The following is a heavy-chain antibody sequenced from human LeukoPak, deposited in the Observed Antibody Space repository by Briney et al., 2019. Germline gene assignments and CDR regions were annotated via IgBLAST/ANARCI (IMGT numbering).Heavy chain of an antibody. Sequence: SETLSLTCTVSGGSISSSSYYWGWIRQPPGKGLEWIGSIYYSGSTYYNPSLKSRVTISVDTSKNQFSLKLSSVTAADTAVHYCARDNRRSSWYGTQFDYWGQGTLVTVSS. J-gene: IGHJ4*02. CDR2: IYYSGST. D-gene: IGHD6-13*01. CDR1: GGSISSSSYY. CDR3: ARDNRRSSWYGTQFDY. V-gene: IGHV4-39*07.